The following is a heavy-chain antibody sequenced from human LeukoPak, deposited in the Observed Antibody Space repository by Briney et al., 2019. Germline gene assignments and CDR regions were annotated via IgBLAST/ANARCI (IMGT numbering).Heavy chain of an antibody. CDR3: ARGRYYYGSGSRYYYYYMDV. D-gene: IGHD3-10*01. J-gene: IGHJ6*03. CDR2: INHSGST. Sequence: PSETLSLTCTVSGGSISGYYWSWIRQPPGKGLEWIGEINHSGSTNYNPSLKSRVTISVDTSKNQFSLKLSSVTAADTAVYYCARGRYYYGSGSRYYYYYMDVWGKGTTVTVSS. CDR1: GGSISGYY. V-gene: IGHV4-34*01.